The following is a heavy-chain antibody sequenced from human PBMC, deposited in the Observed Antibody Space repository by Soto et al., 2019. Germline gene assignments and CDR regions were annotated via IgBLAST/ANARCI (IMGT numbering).Heavy chain of an antibody. J-gene: IGHJ6*02. CDR2: INPNSGGT. CDR1: GYTFTGYY. V-gene: IGHV1-2*04. CDR3: ARDGTLEPDPSGGYYYGMDV. D-gene: IGHD1-1*01. Sequence: ASVKVSCKASGYTFTGYYMHWVRQAPGQGLEWMGWINPNSGGTNYAQKFQGWVTMTRDTSISTAYMELSRLRSDDTAVYYCARDGTLEPDPSGGYYYGMDVWGQGTTVTVSS.